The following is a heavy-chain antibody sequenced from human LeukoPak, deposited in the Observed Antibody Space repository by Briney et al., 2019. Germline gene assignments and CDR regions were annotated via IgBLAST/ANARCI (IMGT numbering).Heavy chain of an antibody. CDR3: ARATRIYSSGWYYSFDY. CDR1: GFTFSTYW. CDR2: INVDGSGA. V-gene: IGHV3-74*01. D-gene: IGHD6-19*01. J-gene: IGHJ4*02. Sequence: GGSPRLSCAASGFTFSTYWMHWVRQAPGKGLVWVSHINVDGSGATYADSVKGRFTISRDNAKNTLYLHMNSLRAEDTAVYYCARATRIYSSGWYYSFDYWGQGTLITVSS.